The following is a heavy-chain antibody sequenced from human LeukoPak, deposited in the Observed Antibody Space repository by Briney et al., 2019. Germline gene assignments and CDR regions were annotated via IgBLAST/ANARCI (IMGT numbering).Heavy chain of an antibody. J-gene: IGHJ4*02. V-gene: IGHV1-2*02. CDR2: INPNSGGT. Sequence: ASVRVSCKASGYTFTAYHMHWVRQAPGQGLEWMGWINPNSGGTNYAQKFQGRVTMTRDTSISTAYMELSRLRSDDTAVYYCARAMAARLHYFDYWGQGTLVTVSS. D-gene: IGHD6-6*01. CDR1: GYTFTAYH. CDR3: ARAMAARLHYFDY.